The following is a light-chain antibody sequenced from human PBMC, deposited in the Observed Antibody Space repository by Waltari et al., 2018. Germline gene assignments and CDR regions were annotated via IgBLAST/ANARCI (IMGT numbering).Light chain of an antibody. J-gene: IGLJ2*01. CDR2: NDR. CDR3: QSGDNSGTNRVL. CDR1: ALPTQF. Sequence: SYALTQPPSVSVSPGQTARITCSGDALPTQFGYWYQQKSGQAPILVMYNDRERPSGIPERFSGSSSGTTVTLTISGVQAEDEADYYCQSGDNSGTNRVLFGGGTKLTVL. V-gene: IGLV3-25*03.